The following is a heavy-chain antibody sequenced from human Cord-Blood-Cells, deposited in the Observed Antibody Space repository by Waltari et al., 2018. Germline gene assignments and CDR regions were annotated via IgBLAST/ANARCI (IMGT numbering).Heavy chain of an antibody. Sequence: QLQLQESGPGLVKPSETLSLTCTVSGGSISSSRYYWGWIRQPPGKGLEWIGSIYYSGSTYYNPSLKSRVTISVDTSKNQFSLKLSSVTAVDTAVYYCARLDFWSGYYDYWGQGTLVTVSS. CDR1: GGSISSSRYY. V-gene: IGHV4-39*01. CDR3: ARLDFWSGYYDY. D-gene: IGHD3-3*01. J-gene: IGHJ4*02. CDR2: IYYSGST.